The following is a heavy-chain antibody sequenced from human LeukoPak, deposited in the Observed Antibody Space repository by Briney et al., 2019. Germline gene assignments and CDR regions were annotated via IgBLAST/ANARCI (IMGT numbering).Heavy chain of an antibody. CDR1: GFTFSSYS. D-gene: IGHD1-26*01. V-gene: IGHV3-21*01. Sequence: GGSLRLSCAASGFTFSSYSLCWVRQAPGKGLEWVSSISSGSDYIYYADSVKGRFTISRDNAKNSLYLHMNSLRAEDTAVYYCARETSTGVATTSSRDYWGQGTLVTVSS. CDR3: ARETSTGVATTSSRDY. J-gene: IGHJ4*02. CDR2: ISSGSDYI.